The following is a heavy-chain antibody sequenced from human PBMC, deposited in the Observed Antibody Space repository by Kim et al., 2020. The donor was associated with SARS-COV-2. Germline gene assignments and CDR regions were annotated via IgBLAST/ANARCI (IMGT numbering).Heavy chain of an antibody. CDR3: ARPENRGPQH. V-gene: IGHV3-7*01. D-gene: IGHD3-10*01. CDR1: GFTFGTSW. Sequence: GGSLRLSCAASGFTFGTSWMNWVRQTPEKGLEWVASIKEDGSEKGYVDSVKGRFSISRDNAKNSLYLQMNNLRADDTAVYYCARPENRGPQHWGQGTLVTVSS. CDR2: IKEDGSEK. J-gene: IGHJ1*01.